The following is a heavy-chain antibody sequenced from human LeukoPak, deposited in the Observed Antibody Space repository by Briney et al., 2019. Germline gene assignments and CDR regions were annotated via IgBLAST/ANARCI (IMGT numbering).Heavy chain of an antibody. D-gene: IGHD6-13*01. CDR1: GYTFTGYY. V-gene: IGHV1-2*02. Sequence: ASVKVSCKASGYTFTGYYMHWVRQAPGQGLEWMGWINPNSGGTNYAQKFQGRVTMTRDTSIRTAYMELSRLRSDDTAVYYCARAKRIAAAGARSFDYWGQGTLVTVSS. CDR2: INPNSGGT. CDR3: ARAKRIAAAGARSFDY. J-gene: IGHJ4*02.